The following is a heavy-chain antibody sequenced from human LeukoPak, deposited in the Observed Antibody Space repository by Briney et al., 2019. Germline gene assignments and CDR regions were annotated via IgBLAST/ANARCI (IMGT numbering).Heavy chain of an antibody. J-gene: IGHJ4*02. CDR1: GFTFSSYA. V-gene: IGHV3-30*18. CDR2: ISYDGTSK. Sequence: GGSLRLSCAASGFTFSSYAMQWVRQAPGKGLEWVAVISYDGTSKYYADSVKGRFTISRDNSKNALYLQMNSLRAEDTAVYYCAKETGDYVDYWGQGTLVTVSS. D-gene: IGHD1-14*01. CDR3: AKETGDYVDY.